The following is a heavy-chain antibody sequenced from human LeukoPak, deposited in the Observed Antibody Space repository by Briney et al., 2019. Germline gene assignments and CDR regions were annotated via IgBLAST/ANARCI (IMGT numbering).Heavy chain of an antibody. CDR2: TYYRSTWYN. CDR3: ARRLTQYDCFDP. Sequence: PSQTLSLTCAISGDSVSSNSVTWNWIRQSPSRGLEWLGRTYYRSTWYNDYAVSGRGRITVNPDTSKNQFSLHLNSVTPEDTAVYYCARRLTQYDCFDPWGQGILVTVSS. CDR1: GDSVSSNSVT. V-gene: IGHV6-1*01. J-gene: IGHJ5*02. D-gene: IGHD2-2*01.